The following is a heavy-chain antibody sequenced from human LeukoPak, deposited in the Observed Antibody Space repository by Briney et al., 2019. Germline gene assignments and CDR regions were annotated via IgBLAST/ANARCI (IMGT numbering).Heavy chain of an antibody. CDR2: ISGSGGST. J-gene: IGHJ4*02. Sequence: GGSLRLSCAASGFTFSSYAMSWVRQAPGKGLEWVSAISGSGGSTYYADSVKGRFTISRDNAKNSLYLQMDSLRAEDTAVYYCARPRQDSGWHYDYWGQGTLVTVSS. CDR3: ARPRQDSGWHYDY. CDR1: GFTFSSYA. D-gene: IGHD6-19*01. V-gene: IGHV3-23*01.